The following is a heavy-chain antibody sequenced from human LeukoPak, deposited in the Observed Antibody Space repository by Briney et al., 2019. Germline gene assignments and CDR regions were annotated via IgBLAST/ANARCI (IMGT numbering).Heavy chain of an antibody. V-gene: IGHV3-30*02. D-gene: IGHD4-23*01. CDR3: AEDDGNPRGYFDY. J-gene: IGHJ4*02. CDR1: GFTFSSYG. Sequence: GGSLRLSCAASGFTFSSYGMHWVRQAPGKGLEWVAFIRYDGGNKYYADSVKGRFTISRDNSKNTLYLQMNSLRAEDTAVYYCAEDDGNPRGYFDYWGQGTLVTVSS. CDR2: IRYDGGNK.